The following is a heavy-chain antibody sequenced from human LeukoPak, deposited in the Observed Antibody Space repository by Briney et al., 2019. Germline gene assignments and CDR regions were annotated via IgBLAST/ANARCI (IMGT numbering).Heavy chain of an antibody. CDR1: GYTFTGYH. CDR3: ARDSRYSYGVGGDY. D-gene: IGHD5-18*01. Sequence: ASVKVSCKASGYTFTGYHMHWVRQAPGQGLEWMGWINPNGGETKYAQKLQGRVTMTTDTSTSTAYMELRSLRSDDTAVYYCARDSRYSYGVGGDYWGQGTLVTVSS. CDR2: INPNGGET. V-gene: IGHV1-2*02. J-gene: IGHJ4*02.